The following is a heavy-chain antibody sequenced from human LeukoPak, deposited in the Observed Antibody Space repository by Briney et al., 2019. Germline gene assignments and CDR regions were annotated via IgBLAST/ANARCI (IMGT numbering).Heavy chain of an antibody. D-gene: IGHD2-15*01. CDR3: ASVATPDLNSYYFDY. V-gene: IGHV1-69*05. J-gene: IGHJ4*02. CDR2: IIPIFGTA. CDR1: GGIFSSYA. Sequence: ASVKVSCKASGGIFSSYAISWVRQALGQGLEWMGGIIPIFGTANYAQKFQGRVTITTDESTSTAYMELSSLRSEDTAVYYCASVATPDLNSYYFDYWGQGTLVTVSS.